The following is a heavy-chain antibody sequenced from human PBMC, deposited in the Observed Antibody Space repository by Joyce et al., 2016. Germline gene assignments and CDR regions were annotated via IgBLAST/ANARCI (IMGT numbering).Heavy chain of an antibody. D-gene: IGHD3-22*01. J-gene: IGHJ4*02. CDR3: ARDGSPTFDTDGYYYEVATNFDY. CDR2: ILYDRLKK. Sequence: QVQLVESGGGVVRPGWSVRRPCAASGSKLSPYPMQWVRQAPGKGLGWLVVILYDRLKKHSADSVNGRLTISTDNSMCPLYLQMTSLVAEDPAVYFCARDGSPTFDTDGYYYEVATNFDYWGQGTLITVSS. CDR1: GSKLSPYP. V-gene: IGHV3-30-3*01.